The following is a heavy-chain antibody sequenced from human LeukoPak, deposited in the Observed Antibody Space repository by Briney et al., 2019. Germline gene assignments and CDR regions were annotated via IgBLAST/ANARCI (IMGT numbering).Heavy chain of an antibody. Sequence: SETLSLTCAVYGGSFSGYYWSWIRQPPGKGLEWIGEINHSGSTNYNPSLKSRVTISVDTSKNQFSLKLSSVTAADTAVYYCARRTIFGVVRYWGQGTLVTVSS. CDR1: GGSFSGYY. D-gene: IGHD3-3*01. CDR2: INHSGST. CDR3: ARRTIFGVVRY. V-gene: IGHV4-34*01. J-gene: IGHJ4*02.